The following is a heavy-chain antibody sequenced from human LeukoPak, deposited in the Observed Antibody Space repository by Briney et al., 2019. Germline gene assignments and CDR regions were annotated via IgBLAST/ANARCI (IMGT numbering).Heavy chain of an antibody. CDR2: IIPTFGTA. V-gene: IGHV1-69*06. CDR3: ARGSKSKSSSLWFDRQGGLFDP. D-gene: IGHD3-10*01. J-gene: IGHJ5*02. Sequence: SVKVSCKASGGTFSSYAISWVRQAPGQGLEWMGGIIPTFGTANYAQKFQGRVTITADKSTSTAYMVLSSLGSEDPAVYYCARGSKSKSSSLWFDRQGGLFDPWGQGTLVTVSS. CDR1: GGTFSSYA.